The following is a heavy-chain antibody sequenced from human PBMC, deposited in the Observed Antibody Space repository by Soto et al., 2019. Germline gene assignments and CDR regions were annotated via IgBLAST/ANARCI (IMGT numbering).Heavy chain of an antibody. Sequence: GGSLGLSCSASGFTFSTYSIHWVRQAPGKGLEWVSAISGSGGSTYYADSVKGRFTISRDNAKHSLTLQLNSLTDEDTAVYYCARKGAVGDGYNGFDFWGQGTQVTVSS. D-gene: IGHD5-12*01. J-gene: IGHJ4*02. CDR3: ARKGAVGDGYNGFDF. CDR2: ISGSGGST. V-gene: IGHV3-48*02. CDR1: GFTFSTYS.